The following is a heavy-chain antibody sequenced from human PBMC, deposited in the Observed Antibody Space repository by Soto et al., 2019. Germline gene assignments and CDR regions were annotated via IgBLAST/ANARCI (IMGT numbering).Heavy chain of an antibody. CDR1: GFTFSSYA. Sequence: EVQLLESGGGLVQPGGSLRLYCAASGFTFSSYAMSWVRQAPGKGLEWVSAISGSGGSTYYADSVKGRFTISRDNSKNTLYLQMNSLRAEDTAVYYCAKDSTVGVVITDVIAYYFDYWCQGTLVTVSS. D-gene: IGHD3-3*01. CDR2: ISGSGGST. V-gene: IGHV3-23*01. J-gene: IGHJ4*02. CDR3: AKDSTVGVVITDVIAYYFDY.